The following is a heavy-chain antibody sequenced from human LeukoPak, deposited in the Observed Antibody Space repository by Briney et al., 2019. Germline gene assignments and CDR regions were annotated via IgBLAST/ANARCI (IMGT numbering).Heavy chain of an antibody. CDR2: ISSSGSTK. CDR1: GFTFSIFK. J-gene: IGHJ4*02. V-gene: IGHV3-48*03. Sequence: GGSLRLSCAASGFTFSIFKWHWVPQAQGRGWAWVSYISSSGSTKLYSDSVRGRFTISRDNAKNSLYLQMNSLRAEDTAVYYCAREGSYYFDYWGQGTLVTVSS. CDR3: AREGSYYFDY.